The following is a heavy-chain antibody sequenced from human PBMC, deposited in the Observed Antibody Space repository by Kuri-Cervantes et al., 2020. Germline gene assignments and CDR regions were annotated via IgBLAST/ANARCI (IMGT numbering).Heavy chain of an antibody. CDR2: IKQDGSEK. CDR1: GFTFNSHW. Sequence: GESLKISCAIFGFTFNSHWMSWVRQAPGKGLEWVANIKQDGSEKYYVDSVKGRFTISRDNAKNSLYLQMNSLRAEDTAVYYCASGDYVRGAFDIWGQGTMVTVSS. J-gene: IGHJ3*02. D-gene: IGHD4-17*01. CDR3: ASGDYVRGAFDI. V-gene: IGHV3-7*01.